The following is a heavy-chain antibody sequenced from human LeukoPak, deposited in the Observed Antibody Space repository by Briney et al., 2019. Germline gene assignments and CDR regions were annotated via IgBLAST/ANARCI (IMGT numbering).Heavy chain of an antibody. Sequence: SETLSLTCSVSGGSITTYYWSWIRQPAGKGLEWIGRIYSSGRTNYNPSLKNRVTMSVDTSKNQFSLKLRSVTAADTAVYYCARFNYYKVDIWGQGTMVTVSS. CDR3: ARFNYYKVDI. CDR2: IYSSGRT. V-gene: IGHV4-4*07. CDR1: GGSITTYY. D-gene: IGHD3-10*01. J-gene: IGHJ3*02.